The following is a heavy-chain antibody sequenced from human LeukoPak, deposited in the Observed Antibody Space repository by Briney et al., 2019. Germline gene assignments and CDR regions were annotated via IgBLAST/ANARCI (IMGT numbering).Heavy chain of an antibody. CDR2: IYYSGST. Sequence: SETLSLTCTVSGGSISSYYWSWIRQPPGKGLEWIGYIYYSGSTNYNPSLKSRVTISVDTSKNQLSLKLSSVTAADTAVYYCARGGDYVNPHFDYWGQGTLVTVSS. CDR1: GGSISSYY. CDR3: ARGGDYVNPHFDY. J-gene: IGHJ4*02. V-gene: IGHV4-59*01. D-gene: IGHD4-17*01.